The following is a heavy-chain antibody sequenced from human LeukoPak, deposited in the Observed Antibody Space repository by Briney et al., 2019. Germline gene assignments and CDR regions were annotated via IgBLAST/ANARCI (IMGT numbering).Heavy chain of an antibody. V-gene: IGHV4-38-2*02. CDR2: IYHSGST. CDR3: AVQYGSRWYFLLDY. J-gene: IGHJ4*02. Sequence: SETLSLTCTVSGYSISSGYYWGWIRQPPGKGLDWIGSIYHSGSTYYNPSLKSRVTISVDTSKNQFSLKLSSVTAADTAVYYCAVQYGSRWYFLLDYWGQGNLVTVSS. CDR1: GYSISSGYY. D-gene: IGHD6-19*01.